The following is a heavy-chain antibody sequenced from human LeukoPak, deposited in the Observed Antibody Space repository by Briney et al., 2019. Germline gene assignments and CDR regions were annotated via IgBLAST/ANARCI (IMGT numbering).Heavy chain of an antibody. Sequence: PSETLSLTCAVYGGSFSGYYWSWIRQPPGKGLEWIGEINHSGSTNYNPSLKSRVTISVDTSKNQFSLKLSSVTAADTAVYYCARVPYDFWSGYSPYYYYGMDVWGQGTTVTVSS. CDR1: GGSFSGYY. CDR3: ARVPYDFWSGYSPYYYYGMDV. J-gene: IGHJ6*02. CDR2: INHSGST. D-gene: IGHD3-3*01. V-gene: IGHV4-34*01.